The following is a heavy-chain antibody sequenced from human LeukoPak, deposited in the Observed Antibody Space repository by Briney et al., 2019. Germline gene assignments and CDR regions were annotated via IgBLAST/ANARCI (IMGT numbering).Heavy chain of an antibody. D-gene: IGHD5-24*01. V-gene: IGHV1-18*01. J-gene: IGHJ4*02. CDR2: IIPIFGTA. CDR1: GYTFTSYG. Sequence: ASVKVSCKASGYTFTSYGISWVRQAPGQGLEWMGGIIPIFGTANYAQKFQGRVTMTTDTSTSTAYMELRSLRSDDTAVYYCARARDGYNLDYWGQGTLVTVSS. CDR3: ARARDGYNLDY.